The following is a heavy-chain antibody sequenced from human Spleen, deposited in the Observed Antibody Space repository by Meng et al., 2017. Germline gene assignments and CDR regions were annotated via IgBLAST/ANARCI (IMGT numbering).Heavy chain of an antibody. J-gene: IGHJ4*02. Sequence: GESLKISCAASGFTFSSYSMNWVRQAPGKGLEWVSSISSSSSYIYYADSVKGRFTISRDNAKNSLYLQMNSLRVEDTAVYYCARVIGNPPHYWGQGTLVTVSS. CDR3: ARVIGNPPHY. V-gene: IGHV3-21*01. D-gene: IGHD2/OR15-2a*01. CDR2: ISSSSSYI. CDR1: GFTFSSYS.